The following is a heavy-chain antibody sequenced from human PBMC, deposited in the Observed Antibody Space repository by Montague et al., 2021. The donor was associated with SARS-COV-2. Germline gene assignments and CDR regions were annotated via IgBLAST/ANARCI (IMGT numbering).Heavy chain of an antibody. D-gene: IGHD2-15*01. Sequence: SETLSLTCTVSGDSMSGYYWSWVRQAPGTGLEWIGYIFYSGSTSYNPSLNSRVTISIDTSKKQFSLKLTSVTAADTAVDFCAREGGTKSSHWWGAFDSWGHGTRVTVSS. CDR3: AREGGTKSSHWWGAFDS. CDR2: IFYSGST. J-gene: IGHJ5*01. CDR1: GDSMSGYY. V-gene: IGHV4-59*01.